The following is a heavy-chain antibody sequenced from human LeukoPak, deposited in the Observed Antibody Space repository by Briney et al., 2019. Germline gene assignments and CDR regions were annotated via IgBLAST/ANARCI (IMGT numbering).Heavy chain of an antibody. D-gene: IGHD1-14*01. J-gene: IGHJ4*02. CDR2: IKQDGSEK. V-gene: IGHV3-7*01. CDR1: GFTFSNYW. CDR3: ARDSYRALEF. Sequence: GGSLRLSCAASGFTFSNYWMNWVRQAPGKGLEWVANIKQDGSEKYYVDSVKGRFTISRDNTKNSLYLQMSSLRAEDTAVYYCARDSYRALEFWGQGALVTVSS.